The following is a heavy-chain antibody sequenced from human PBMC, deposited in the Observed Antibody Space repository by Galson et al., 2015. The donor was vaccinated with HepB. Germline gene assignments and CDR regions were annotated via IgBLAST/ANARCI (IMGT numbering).Heavy chain of an antibody. CDR1: GYTLTELS. V-gene: IGHV1-24*01. CDR2: FDPEDGET. Sequence: SVKVSCKVSGYTLTELSMHWVRQAPGKGLERMGGFDPEDGETIYAQKFQGRVTMTEDTSTDTAYMELSSLRSEDTAVYYCATWYGDYPNWFDPWGQGTLVTVSS. D-gene: IGHD4-17*01. J-gene: IGHJ5*02. CDR3: ATWYGDYPNWFDP.